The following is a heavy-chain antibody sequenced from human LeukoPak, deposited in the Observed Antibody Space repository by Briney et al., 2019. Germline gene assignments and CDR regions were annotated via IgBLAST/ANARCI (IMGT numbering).Heavy chain of an antibody. CDR3: AKTGLRFLEWLFFDY. V-gene: IGHV3-30*18. CDR1: GFTFSSYG. D-gene: IGHD3-3*01. J-gene: IGHJ4*02. Sequence: PPGGSLRLSCAAPGFTFSSYGMHWVRQAPGKGLEWVAVISYDGSNKYYADSVKGRFTISRDNSKNTLYLQMNSLRAEDTAVYYCAKTGLRFLEWLFFDYWGQGTLVTVSS. CDR2: ISYDGSNK.